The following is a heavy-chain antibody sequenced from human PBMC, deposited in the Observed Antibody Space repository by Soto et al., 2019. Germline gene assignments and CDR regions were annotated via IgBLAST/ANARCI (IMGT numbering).Heavy chain of an antibody. CDR2: IYPGDSDT. CDR1: GYSFRSYW. Sequence: PGESLKISCKGSGYSFRSYWIGWVRQMPEKSLEWMGIIYPGDSDTRYSPSFQGQVTISAAKSISTAYLQWSSLKASDTAMYYCARLRGDGYTNDYYGMDVWGQGTAVTVAS. V-gene: IGHV5-51*01. D-gene: IGHD5-12*01. J-gene: IGHJ6*02. CDR3: ARLRGDGYTNDYYGMDV.